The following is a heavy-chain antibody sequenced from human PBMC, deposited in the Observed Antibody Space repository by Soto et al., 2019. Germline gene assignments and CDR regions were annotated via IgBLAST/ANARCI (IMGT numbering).Heavy chain of an antibody. D-gene: IGHD4-17*01. Sequence: SETLSLTCTVSGGSIGSYHWSWVRQPPGKGLEWIASVYYTGTTNYNPSLGSRVTISIDAPENQISLKLTSVTAADTAFYYCARDTVLTGMFDFWGQGTLITVST. J-gene: IGHJ4*02. CDR2: VYYTGTT. V-gene: IGHV4-59*01. CDR3: ARDTVLTGMFDF. CDR1: GGSIGSYH.